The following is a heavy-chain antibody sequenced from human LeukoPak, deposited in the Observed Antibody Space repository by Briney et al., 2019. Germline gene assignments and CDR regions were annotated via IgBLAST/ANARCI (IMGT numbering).Heavy chain of an antibody. Sequence: GGSLRLSCAASGFTFDDYAMHWVRQAPGKGLEWVSVIYSGGSTYYADSVKGRFTISRDNSKNTLYLQMNSLRAEDTAVYYCARDGATTTDYWGQGTLATVSS. J-gene: IGHJ4*02. V-gene: IGHV3-53*01. CDR2: IYSGGST. CDR1: GFTFDDYA. D-gene: IGHD5-24*01. CDR3: ARDGATTTDY.